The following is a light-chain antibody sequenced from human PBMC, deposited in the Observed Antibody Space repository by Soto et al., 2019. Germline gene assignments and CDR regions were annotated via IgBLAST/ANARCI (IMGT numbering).Light chain of an antibody. CDR1: RSISDW. CDR2: GVS. Sequence: IHMTQSPSSLSPSVGDRVTITCRASRSISDWLAWYQQKPGKAPRLVIYGVSHLQSGVPSRFSGSGFGTDFSLTISSLQPEDSATYYCLQDYNYPITFGGGTKVDIK. V-gene: IGKV1-6*02. J-gene: IGKJ4*01. CDR3: LQDYNYPIT.